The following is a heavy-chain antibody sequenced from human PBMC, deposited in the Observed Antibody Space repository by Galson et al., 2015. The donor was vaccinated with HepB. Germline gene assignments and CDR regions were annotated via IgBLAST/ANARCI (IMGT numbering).Heavy chain of an antibody. CDR1: GSTFSSYS. CDR3: ARDQLNGWDY. D-gene: IGHD3-9*01. Sequence: SLRLSCAASGSTFSSYSMNWVRQAPGKGLEWVSSISSSSSYIYYADSVKGRFTISRDNAKNSLYLQMNSLRAEDTAVFYCARDQLNGWDYWGQGTLVTVSS. CDR2: ISSSSSYI. J-gene: IGHJ4*02. V-gene: IGHV3-21*01.